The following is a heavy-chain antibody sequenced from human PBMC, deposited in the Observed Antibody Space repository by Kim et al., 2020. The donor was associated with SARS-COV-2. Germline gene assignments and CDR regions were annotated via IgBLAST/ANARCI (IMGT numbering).Heavy chain of an antibody. CDR1: GGTFSSYA. V-gene: IGHV1-69*13. CDR3: AKEYKAVAGTGLVDY. CDR2: IIPIFGTA. Sequence: SVKVSCKASGGTFSSYAISWVRQAPGQGLEWMGGIIPIFGTANYAQKFQGRVTITADESTSTAYMELSSLRSEDTAVYYCAKEYKAVAGTGLVDYWGQGTLVTVSS. D-gene: IGHD6-19*01. J-gene: IGHJ4*02.